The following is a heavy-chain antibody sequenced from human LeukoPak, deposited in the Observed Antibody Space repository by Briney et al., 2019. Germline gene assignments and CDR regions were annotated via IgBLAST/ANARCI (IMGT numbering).Heavy chain of an antibody. CDR3: AKDSGSSGWEDFDY. Sequence: GESQKISCAASGFTFSSYGMHWVRQAPGKGLEWVAVIWYDGSNKYYADSVKGRFTISRDSSKNTLYLQMNSLRAEDTAVYYCAKDSGSSGWEDFDYWGQGTLVTVSS. CDR1: GFTFSSYG. V-gene: IGHV3-33*06. D-gene: IGHD6-19*01. J-gene: IGHJ4*02. CDR2: IWYDGSNK.